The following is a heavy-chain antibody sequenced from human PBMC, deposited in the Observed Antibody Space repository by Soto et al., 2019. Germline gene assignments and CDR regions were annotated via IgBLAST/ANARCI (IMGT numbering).Heavy chain of an antibody. CDR1: GFTFSSYS. CDR3: ARDRWDIVAMAPHYYYYYMDV. J-gene: IGHJ6*03. Sequence: GGSLRLSCAASGFTFSSYSMNWVRQAPGKGLEWVSYISSSSSTIYYADSVKGRFTISRDNAKNSLYLQMNSLRAEDTAVYYCARDRWDIVAMAPHYYYYYMDVWGKGTTVTVSS. V-gene: IGHV3-48*01. D-gene: IGHD5-12*01. CDR2: ISSSSSTI.